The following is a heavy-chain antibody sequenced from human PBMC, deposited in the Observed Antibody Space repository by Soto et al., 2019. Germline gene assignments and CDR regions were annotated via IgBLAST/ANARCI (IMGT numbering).Heavy chain of an antibody. CDR1: GYTFTTYS. J-gene: IGHJ5*02. Sequence: QVQLVQSGAEVKRPGASVKVSCKASGYTFTTYSISWVRQAPGQGLEWTGWLSPYTGNTNYAHKFQGRVIMTADTSTSTVYMEMRSLTSDDTAIYYCAREGLVETWFDPWGQGTLVTVSS. CDR3: AREGLVETWFDP. V-gene: IGHV1-18*01. D-gene: IGHD2-15*01. CDR2: LSPYTGNT.